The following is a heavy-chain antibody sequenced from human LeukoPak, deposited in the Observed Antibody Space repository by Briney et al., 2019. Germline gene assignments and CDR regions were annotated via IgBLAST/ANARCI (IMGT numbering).Heavy chain of an antibody. D-gene: IGHD3-10*01. V-gene: IGHV1-8*02. Sequence: ASVKVSCKASGYTFTSYYMHWVRQAPGQGLEWMGWMNPNSGNTGYAQKFQGRVTMTRNTSISTAYMELSSLRSEDTAVYYCARGLTRPTPFYYYGSGSYYLDYWGQGTLVTVSS. CDR2: MNPNSGNT. J-gene: IGHJ4*02. CDR1: GYTFTSYY. CDR3: ARGLTRPTPFYYYGSGSYYLDY.